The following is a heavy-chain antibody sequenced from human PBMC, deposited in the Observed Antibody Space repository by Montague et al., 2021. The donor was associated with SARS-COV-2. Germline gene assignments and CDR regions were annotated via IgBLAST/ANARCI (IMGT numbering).Heavy chain of an antibody. CDR2: IKPDGSAG. Sequence: SLRLSCAASGFTFSSNWMSWVRQAPGKGLEWVANIKPDGSAGYYLDSVKVRFTISRDNAKNSLYLQMNSLRAEDTAVYYCAKGSVWGQGTTVTVSS. J-gene: IGHJ6*02. CDR3: AKGSV. CDR1: GFTFSSNW. V-gene: IGHV3-7*01.